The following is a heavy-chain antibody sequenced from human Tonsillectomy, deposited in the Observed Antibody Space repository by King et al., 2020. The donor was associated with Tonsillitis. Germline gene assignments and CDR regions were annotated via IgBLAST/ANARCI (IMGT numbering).Heavy chain of an antibody. V-gene: IGHV3-7*04. CDR1: GFTFSGYW. Sequence: VQLVESGGGLVQPGGSLRLSCAASGFTFSGYWMTWVRQAPGKGLEWVANIKQDGTEKYYVDSVKGRFTISRDNAKNSLSLQMNSLRAEETAVYYCARGRIVVVPAAPRGYGMDVWGQGTTVTVSS. J-gene: IGHJ6*02. CDR2: IKQDGTEK. CDR3: ARGRIVVVPAAPRGYGMDV. D-gene: IGHD2-2*01.